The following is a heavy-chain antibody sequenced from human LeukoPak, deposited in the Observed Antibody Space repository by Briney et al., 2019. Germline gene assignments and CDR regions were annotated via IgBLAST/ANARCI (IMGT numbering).Heavy chain of an antibody. V-gene: IGHV3-9*01. D-gene: IGHD6-19*01. CDR2: ISWNSGYI. Sequence: GGSLRPSCAASGFTFDNYAMHWVRQAPGKGLEWLSIISWNSGYIGYADSVKGRFTISRDNAKKSLDLQMNSLRAEDTAFYYCAKVRGTYSSGYFFDHWGQGTLVTVSS. CDR1: GFTFDNYA. J-gene: IGHJ4*02. CDR3: AKVRGTYSSGYFFDH.